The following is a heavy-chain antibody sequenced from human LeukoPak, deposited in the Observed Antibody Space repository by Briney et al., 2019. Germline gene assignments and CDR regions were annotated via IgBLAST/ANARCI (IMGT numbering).Heavy chain of an antibody. Sequence: GGSLRLSCAASGFIVSSNYMSRVRQAPGKGLEWVSVIYSGGSTYYADSVKGRFTISRDNSKNTLHLQMNSLRAEDTAVYYCAKMRAMVPEWGQGTLVTVSS. CDR1: GFIVSSNY. CDR2: IYSGGST. V-gene: IGHV3-66*01. J-gene: IGHJ4*02. D-gene: IGHD5-18*01. CDR3: AKMRAMVPE.